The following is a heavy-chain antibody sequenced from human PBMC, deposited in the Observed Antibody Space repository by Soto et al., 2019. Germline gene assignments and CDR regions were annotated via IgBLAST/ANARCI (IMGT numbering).Heavy chain of an antibody. CDR3: TREGSAPYYYYRMDA. V-gene: IGHV1-18*04. J-gene: IGHJ6*02. CDR1: GYTFTSYY. CDR2: INTHNGNT. Sequence: ASVKVSCKASGYTFTSYYMHWVRQAPGQGLEWLGWINTHNGNTNYAQNLQGRVIMTADTSTSTAYMELRSLRSDDTAIYYCTREGSAPYYYYRMDAWGQGTTVTVSS. D-gene: IGHD3-10*01.